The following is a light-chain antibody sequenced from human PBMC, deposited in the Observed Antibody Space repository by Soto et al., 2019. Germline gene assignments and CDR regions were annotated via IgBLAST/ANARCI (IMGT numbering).Light chain of an antibody. CDR1: SSDVGGYNY. CDR3: SSYTSSSTRV. J-gene: IGLJ3*02. CDR2: YVS. Sequence: QSALTQPDSVSGSPGQSITISCTGTSSDVGGYNYVSWYQQHPGKAPKLMIYYVSNRPSGVSNRFSGSKSGNTASLTISGLQAEDEADYYCSSYTSSSTRVFGGGTKLTVL. V-gene: IGLV2-14*01.